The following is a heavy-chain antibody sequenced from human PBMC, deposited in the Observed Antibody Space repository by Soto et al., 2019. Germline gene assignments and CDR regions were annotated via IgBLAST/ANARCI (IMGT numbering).Heavy chain of an antibody. CDR2: IYYSGTT. J-gene: IGHJ4*02. CDR1: AYSISSSNW. D-gene: IGHD1-26*01. Sequence: QVQLQESGPGLVKPSDTLSLTCAVSAYSISSSNWWGWIRQPPGKGLEWIGYIYYSGTTYYYPSLKSRVTMSVDTSKNQFSLKLTSVTAVDTAVYYCARREIQGPIDYWGQGTLVTVSS. CDR3: ARREIQGPIDY. V-gene: IGHV4-28*01.